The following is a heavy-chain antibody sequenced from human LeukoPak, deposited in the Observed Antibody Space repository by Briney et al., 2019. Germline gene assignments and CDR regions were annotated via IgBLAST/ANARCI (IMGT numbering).Heavy chain of an antibody. CDR2: ISSSSSTI. D-gene: IGHD1-26*01. J-gene: IGHJ4*02. Sequence: PGGSLRLSCAASGFTFSSYSMNWVRQAPGKGLEWVSYISSSSSTIYYADSVKGRFTISRDNAKNSLYLQMNSLRAEDTAVYYCARDQLLGGATPHSDYWGQGTLVTVSS. CDR1: GFTFSSYS. V-gene: IGHV3-48*04. CDR3: ARDQLLGGATPHSDY.